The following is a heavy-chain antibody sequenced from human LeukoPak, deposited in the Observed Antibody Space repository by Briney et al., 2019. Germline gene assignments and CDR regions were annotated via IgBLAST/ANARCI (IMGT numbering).Heavy chain of an antibody. CDR1: GYTFTGYY. D-gene: IGHD6-13*01. Sequence: EASVTLSCNASGYTFTGYYMHWVRQAPGQPPEWMGWINPNSGGTNYAQKFQGRVTMTRDTSISTAYMELSRLRSDDTAVYYCAGSSGYSSSWYFDYWGQGTLVTVSS. V-gene: IGHV1-2*02. CDR2: INPNSGGT. J-gene: IGHJ4*02. CDR3: AGSSGYSSSWYFDY.